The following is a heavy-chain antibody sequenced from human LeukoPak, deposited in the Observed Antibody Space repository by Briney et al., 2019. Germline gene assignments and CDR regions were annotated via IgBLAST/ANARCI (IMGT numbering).Heavy chain of an antibody. J-gene: IGHJ4*02. Sequence: SETLSLTCTVSGGSISNYFWSWIRQPAGKGLEWIGRIYTSGSTDYNPSLKSRVTMSVDTSKNQFSLKLNSVTAADTAVYYCARGPRNSGWYSIDYWGQGTLATVSS. D-gene: IGHD6-19*01. V-gene: IGHV4-4*07. CDR3: ARGPRNSGWYSIDY. CDR1: GGSISNYF. CDR2: IYTSGST.